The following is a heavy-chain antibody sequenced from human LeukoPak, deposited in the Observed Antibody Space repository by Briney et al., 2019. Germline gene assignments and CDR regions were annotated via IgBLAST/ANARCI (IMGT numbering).Heavy chain of an antibody. CDR3: ARVSVGEYQLLWLHY. D-gene: IGHD2-2*01. Sequence: PGGSLRLSCAASGFTFSRHSMNWVRQAPGRGLEWVSHISSSSSTIYYADSVKGRFTISRDNAKNSLYLQMNSLRAEDTAVYYCARVSVGEYQLLWLHYWGQGTLVTVSS. J-gene: IGHJ4*02. CDR1: GFTFSRHS. CDR2: ISSSSSTI. V-gene: IGHV3-48*01.